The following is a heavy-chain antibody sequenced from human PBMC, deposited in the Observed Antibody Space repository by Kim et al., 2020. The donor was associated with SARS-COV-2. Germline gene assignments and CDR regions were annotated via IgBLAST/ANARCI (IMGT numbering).Heavy chain of an antibody. J-gene: IGHJ3*02. CDR3: ARHSTYQDILTVAFEI. CDR1: GGSINNHY. CDR2: IYSSGSP. V-gene: IGHV4-4*09. D-gene: IGHD3-9*01. Sequence: SETLSLTCTVSGGSINNHYWSWIRQAPGRGLEWIGYIYSSGSPNYNPSLQSRVSISVDASKNQVSLKLSSVTAADTAVFYCARHSTYQDILTVAFEIWG.